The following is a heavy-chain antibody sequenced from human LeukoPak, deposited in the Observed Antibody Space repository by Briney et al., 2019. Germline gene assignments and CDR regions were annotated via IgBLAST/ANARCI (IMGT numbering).Heavy chain of an antibody. V-gene: IGHV4-59*01. CDR2: IYYIFYSGST. D-gene: IGHD3-22*01. Sequence: SETLSLTCAVSGGSISTTYWSWIRQPPGKGLEWIGYIYYIFYSGSTNYSPSLKSRVTMSVDTSKNQLSLRLSSVTAADTAVYYCARGGNYDTSGYLGLDSWGPGTLVTVSS. J-gene: IGHJ4*02. CDR3: ARGGNYDTSGYLGLDS. CDR1: GGSISTTY.